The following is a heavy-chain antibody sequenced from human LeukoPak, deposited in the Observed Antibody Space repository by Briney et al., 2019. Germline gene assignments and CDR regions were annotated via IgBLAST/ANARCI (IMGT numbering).Heavy chain of an antibody. J-gene: IGHJ4*02. V-gene: IGHV1-46*01. CDR2: IYPRDGSR. CDR1: GYSFTSNY. CDR3: ARDQEAFDY. Sequence: ASVKVSCKASGYSFTSNYIHWVRQAPGQGLEWMGMIYPRDGSRSYAQKFQGRVTVTRDTSTSTVHMELSGLRSEDTAVYYCARDQEAFDYWGQGTLVTVSS.